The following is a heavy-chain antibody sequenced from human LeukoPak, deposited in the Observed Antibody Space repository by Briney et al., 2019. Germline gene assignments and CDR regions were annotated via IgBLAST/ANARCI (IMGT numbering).Heavy chain of an antibody. V-gene: IGHV4-34*01. Sequence: SETLSLTCAVYGGSFSGYYWSWIRQPPGKGLEWIGEINHSGSTNYNPSLKSRVTISVDTSKNQFSLKLSSVTAADTAVYYCARMLSYRVDYWGQGTLVTVSS. D-gene: IGHD2-8*01. CDR3: ARMLSYRVDY. J-gene: IGHJ4*02. CDR1: GGSFSGYY. CDR2: INHSGST.